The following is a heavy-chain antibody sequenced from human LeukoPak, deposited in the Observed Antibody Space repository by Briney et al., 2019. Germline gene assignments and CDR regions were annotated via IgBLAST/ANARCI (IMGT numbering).Heavy chain of an antibody. CDR1: GYSISNGYY. V-gene: IGHV4-38-2*02. D-gene: IGHD1-26*01. CDR2: IYTSGST. Sequence: KPSETLSLTCTVSGYSISNGYYWGWIRQPPGKGLEWIGRIYTSGSTNYNPSLKSRVTMSVDTSKNQFSLKLSSVTAADTAVYYCARALGATGDYWGQGTLVTVSS. CDR3: ARALGATGDY. J-gene: IGHJ4*02.